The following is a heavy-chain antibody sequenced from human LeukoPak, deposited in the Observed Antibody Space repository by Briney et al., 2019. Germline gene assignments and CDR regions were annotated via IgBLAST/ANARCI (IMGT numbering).Heavy chain of an antibody. Sequence: SHTLSLTCAISGDSVSSNSATWNWFRQSPSRGLECLGRTYYRSKWYNDYAISVKSRIIINPDTSKNQFSLQLNSVTPDDTAVYYCARYVTSGRSFDSWGQGTLVTVSS. CDR2: TYYRSKWYN. CDR1: GDSVSSNSAT. J-gene: IGHJ4*02. D-gene: IGHD2/OR15-2a*01. CDR3: ARYVTSGRSFDS. V-gene: IGHV6-1*01.